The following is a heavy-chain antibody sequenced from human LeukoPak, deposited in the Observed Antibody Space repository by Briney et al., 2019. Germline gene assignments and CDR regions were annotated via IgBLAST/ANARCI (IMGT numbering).Heavy chain of an antibody. CDR2: ISSSGSTI. V-gene: IGHV3-11*01. CDR1: GFTFSDYY. D-gene: IGHD3-10*01. J-gene: IGHJ3*02. CDR3: ARYLVRGVEAFDI. Sequence: GSLRLSCAASGFTFSDYYMSWIRQAPGKGLEWVSYISSSGSTIYYADSVKGRITISRDNAKNSLYLQMNSLRAEDTAVYYCARYLVRGVEAFDIWGQGTVVTVSS.